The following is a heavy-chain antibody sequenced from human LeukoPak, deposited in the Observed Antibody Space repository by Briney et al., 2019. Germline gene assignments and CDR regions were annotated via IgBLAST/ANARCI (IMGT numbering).Heavy chain of an antibody. Sequence: SETLSLTCSVSGGSISGYYWSWIRQPPGKGLEWIGYISHSGSTNYDASLKSRVTMSVDTSKNQFSLKLSSVTAADTAVYYCARDYGFREGSGYDYYFDYWGQGTLVTVSS. CDR3: ARDYGFREGSGYDYYFDY. CDR2: ISHSGST. J-gene: IGHJ4*02. D-gene: IGHD5-12*01. CDR1: GGSISGYY. V-gene: IGHV4-59*01.